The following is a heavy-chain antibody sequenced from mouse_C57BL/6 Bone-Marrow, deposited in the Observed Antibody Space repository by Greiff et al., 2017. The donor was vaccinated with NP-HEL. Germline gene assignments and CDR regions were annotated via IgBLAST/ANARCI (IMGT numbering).Heavy chain of an antibody. CDR2: IYPGDGDT. CDR1: GYAFSSSW. J-gene: IGHJ4*01. Sequence: QVQLKESGPELVKPGASVKISCKASGYAFSSSWMNWVKQRPGQGLEWIGRIYPGDGDTNYNGKFKGKATLTADKSSSTAYMQLSSLTSEDSAVYFCARSLVATEGAKDYGGQGTSVTVSS. D-gene: IGHD1-1*01. CDR3: ARSLVATEGAKDY. V-gene: IGHV1-82*01.